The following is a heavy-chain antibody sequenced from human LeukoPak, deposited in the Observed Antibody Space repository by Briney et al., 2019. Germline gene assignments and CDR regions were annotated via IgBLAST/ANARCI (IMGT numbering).Heavy chain of an antibody. CDR2: MNPNSGNT. V-gene: IGHV1-8*01. Sequence: ASVQVSCKASGYTFTNHDINWVRQATGQGLEWMGWMNPNSGNTGSAQKFQGRVTMTRNTSISTAYMELSNLRSEDTAVYYCARRVAAGGTCMGYWGQGTLVTVSS. CDR3: ARRVAAGGTCMGY. J-gene: IGHJ4*02. CDR1: GYTFTNHD. D-gene: IGHD6-13*01.